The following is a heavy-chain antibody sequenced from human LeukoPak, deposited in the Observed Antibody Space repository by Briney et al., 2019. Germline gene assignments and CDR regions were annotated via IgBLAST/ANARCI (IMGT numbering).Heavy chain of an antibody. CDR1: GGTFSSYA. J-gene: IGHJ1*01. D-gene: IGHD3-22*01. Sequence: ASVKVSCKASGGTFSSYAISWVRQAPGQGLEWMGRIIPIFGTANYAQKFQGRVTIITDESTSTAYMELSSLRSEDTAVYYCARALTYYYDSSGYYTEYFQHWGQGTLVTVSS. CDR3: ARALTYYYDSSGYYTEYFQH. V-gene: IGHV1-69*05. CDR2: IIPIFGTA.